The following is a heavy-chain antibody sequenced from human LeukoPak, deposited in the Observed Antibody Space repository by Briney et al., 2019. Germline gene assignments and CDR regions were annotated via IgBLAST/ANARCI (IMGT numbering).Heavy chain of an antibody. CDR2: IYYSGGT. J-gene: IGHJ4*02. V-gene: IGHV4-39*01. CDR1: GGSVSSRSYF. CDR3: ARIVGYSYGFSDY. D-gene: IGHD5-18*01. Sequence: SETLSLTCTVSGGSVSSRSYFWGWIRQPPGKGLAWIGSIYYSGGTYYNPSLKSRVSISVDTSKNQFSLKLTSVTAADTAVYYCARIVGYSYGFSDYWGQGTLVTVSS.